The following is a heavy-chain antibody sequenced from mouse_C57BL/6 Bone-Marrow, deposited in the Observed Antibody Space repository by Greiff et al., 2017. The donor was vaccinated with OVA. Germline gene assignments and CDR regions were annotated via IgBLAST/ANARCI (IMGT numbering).Heavy chain of an antibody. CDR2: INPSSGYT. Sequence: VQLQQSGAELAKPGASVKLSCKASGYTFTSYWMHWVKQRPGQGLEWIGYINPSSGYTKYNQKFKDKATLTADKSSSTAYMQLSSLTYEDSAVYYCAWDYSNWYFDVWGTGTTVTVSS. CDR3: AWDYSNWYFDV. J-gene: IGHJ1*03. CDR1: GYTFTSYW. V-gene: IGHV1-7*01. D-gene: IGHD2-5*01.